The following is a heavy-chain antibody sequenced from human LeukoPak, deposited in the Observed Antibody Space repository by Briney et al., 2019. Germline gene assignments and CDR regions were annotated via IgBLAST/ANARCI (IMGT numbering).Heavy chain of an antibody. Sequence: LPGGSLRLSCAASGFTFHDSAMHWVRQVPGKGPDWVCLISGDGGDTFYADSVRGRFTISRDNSKNSLYLQMKSLRTEDTGIYYCAKDRLPGGLAGAGADDGLDVWGQGTTVTVSS. CDR2: ISGDGGDT. J-gene: IGHJ6*02. CDR1: GFTFHDSA. D-gene: IGHD6-19*01. CDR3: AKDRLPGGLAGAGADDGLDV. V-gene: IGHV3-43*02.